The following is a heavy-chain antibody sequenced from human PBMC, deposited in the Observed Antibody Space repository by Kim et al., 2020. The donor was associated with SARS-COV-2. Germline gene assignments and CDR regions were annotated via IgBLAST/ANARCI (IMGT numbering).Heavy chain of an antibody. D-gene: IGHD1-7*01. J-gene: IGHJ5*02. Sequence: GESLKISCKGSGYSFTSYWISWVRQMPGKGLEWMGRIDPSDSYTNYSPSFQGHVTISADKSISTAYLQWSSLKASDTAMYYCARVRTGTTRGAWFDPWGQGTLVTVSS. CDR2: IDPSDSYT. CDR1: GYSFTSYW. CDR3: ARVRTGTTRGAWFDP. V-gene: IGHV5-10-1*01.